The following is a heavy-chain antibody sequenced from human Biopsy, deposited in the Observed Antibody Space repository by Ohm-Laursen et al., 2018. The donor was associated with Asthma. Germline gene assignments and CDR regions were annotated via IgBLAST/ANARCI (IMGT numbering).Heavy chain of an antibody. CDR3: ARGSSSRLSQWELLVSGGKRAHSYYGMDV. Sequence: TLSLTCAVYGGSFSSNYWSWIRQTPGKGLEWLGDTHHSGNHNYNPSLRSRLTLSVDQSKNQFSLRLTSVTAADTAVYYCARGSSSRLSQWELLVSGGKRAHSYYGMDVWGQGTTVTVSS. D-gene: IGHD1-26*01. CDR1: GGSFSSNY. J-gene: IGHJ6*02. CDR2: THHSGNH. V-gene: IGHV4-34*01.